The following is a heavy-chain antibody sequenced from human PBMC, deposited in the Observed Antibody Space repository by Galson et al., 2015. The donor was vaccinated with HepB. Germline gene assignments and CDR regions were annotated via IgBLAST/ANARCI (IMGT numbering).Heavy chain of an antibody. CDR2: ISSSGSTI. V-gene: IGHV3-11*01. D-gene: IGHD3-22*01. J-gene: IGHJ4*02. CDR1: GFTFSDYY. CDR3: ARDFTAALADYYDSSGYYPDYFDY. Sequence: SLRLSCAASGFTFSDYYMSWIRQAPGKGLEWVSYISSSGSTIYYADSVKGRFTISRDNAKNSLYLQMNSLRAEDTAVYYCARDFTAALADYYDSSGYYPDYFDYWGQGTLVTVSS.